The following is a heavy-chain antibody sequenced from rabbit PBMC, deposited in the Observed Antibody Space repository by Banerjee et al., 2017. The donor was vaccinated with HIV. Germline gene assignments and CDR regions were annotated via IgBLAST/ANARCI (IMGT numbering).Heavy chain of an antibody. Sequence: QSLEESGGDLVKPGASLTLTCTASGFSFSSSYYMCWVRQAPGKGLEWIGCFTTSSTNTWYASWATGRFTSSKTSSTTVTLQMTSLTAADTATYCCARGDVGYGYAGYSFTTSYYFNLWGPGTLVSVS. V-gene: IGHV1S40*01. D-gene: IGHD6-1*01. CDR2: FTTSSTNT. CDR1: GFSFSSSYY. CDR3: ARGDVGYGYAGYSFTTSYYFNL. J-gene: IGHJ4*01.